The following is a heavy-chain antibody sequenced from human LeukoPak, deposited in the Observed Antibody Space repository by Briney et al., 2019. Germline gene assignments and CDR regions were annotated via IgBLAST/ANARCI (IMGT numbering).Heavy chain of an antibody. J-gene: IGHJ6*03. Sequence: SETLSLTCAVYGESFSGYYWNWIRQPPGKGLEWIGEINHSASANYNPSLKSRVTISVDTSKNHFSLNLTSVTAADTAVYYCARVVEGYYYGSGSYIRYYYYYMDVWGKGTTVTVSS. CDR1: GESFSGYY. D-gene: IGHD3-10*01. CDR3: ARVVEGYYYGSGSYIRYYYYYMDV. CDR2: INHSASA. V-gene: IGHV4-34*01.